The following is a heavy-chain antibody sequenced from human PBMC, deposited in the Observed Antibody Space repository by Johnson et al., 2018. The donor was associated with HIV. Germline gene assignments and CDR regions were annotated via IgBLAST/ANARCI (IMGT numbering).Heavy chain of an antibody. Sequence: QVQLVESGGGVVQPGRSLRLSCAASGFTFSSYAMHWVRQAPGKGLEWVAVISYDGSNKYFGDSVKGRFTITRDNSKNTLYLHMNSLRVEDTAVYYCAKANYYVYAFDIWGQGTMVTVSS. D-gene: IGHD3-22*01. J-gene: IGHJ3*02. V-gene: IGHV3-30*04. CDR1: GFTFSSYA. CDR2: ISYDGSNK. CDR3: AKANYYVYAFDI.